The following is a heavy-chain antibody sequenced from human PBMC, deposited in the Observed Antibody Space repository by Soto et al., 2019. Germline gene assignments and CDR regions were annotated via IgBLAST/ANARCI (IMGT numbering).Heavy chain of an antibody. Sequence: EVQLLESGGGLVQPGGSLRLSCAASGFTFSSYAMSWVRQAPGKGLEWVSAISGSGGSTYYADSVKGRFTISRDNSKNTLYLQINRLRAEDTAVYYFANNSGVDAFDIWGQGTMVTVSS. CDR2: ISGSGGST. J-gene: IGHJ3*02. CDR3: ANNSGVDAFDI. D-gene: IGHD1-1*01. V-gene: IGHV3-23*01. CDR1: GFTFSSYA.